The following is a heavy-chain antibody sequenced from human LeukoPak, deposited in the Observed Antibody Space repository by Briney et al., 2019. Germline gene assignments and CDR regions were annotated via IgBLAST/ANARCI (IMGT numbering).Heavy chain of an antibody. CDR1: GGSISSSSYY. CDR2: IYYSGST. Sequence: PSETLSLTCTVSGGSISSSSYYWGWLRQPPGKGLEWIGSIYYSGSTYYNPSLKSRVTISVDTSKNQFSLKLSSVTAADTAVYYCAREAAAGFDYWGQGTTVTVSS. D-gene: IGHD6-13*01. CDR3: AREAAAGFDY. V-gene: IGHV4-39*02. J-gene: IGHJ4*03.